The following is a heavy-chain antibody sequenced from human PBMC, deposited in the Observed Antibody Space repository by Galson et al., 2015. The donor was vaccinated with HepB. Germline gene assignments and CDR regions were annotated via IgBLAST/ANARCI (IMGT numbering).Heavy chain of an antibody. CDR2: IKQDGSEK. J-gene: IGHJ2*01. CDR1: GFTFSSYW. Sequence: SLRLSCAASGFTFSSYWMSWVRQAPGKGLEWVANIKQDGSEKYYVDSVKGRFTISRDNARNSLYLQMNSLRAEDTAVYYCARDVGGYCSSTSCYLYWYFDLWGRGTLVTVSS. V-gene: IGHV3-7*01. D-gene: IGHD2-2*01. CDR3: ARDVGGYCSSTSCYLYWYFDL.